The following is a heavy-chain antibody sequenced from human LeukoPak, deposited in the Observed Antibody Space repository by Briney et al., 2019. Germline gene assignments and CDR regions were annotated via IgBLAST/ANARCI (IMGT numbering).Heavy chain of an antibody. J-gene: IGHJ5*02. CDR2: IYYSGST. CDR1: GGSISSSSYY. CDR3: VGDQGVGNAFWFDP. V-gene: IGHV4-39*07. D-gene: IGHD2-2*01. Sequence: SETLSLTCTVSGGSISSSSYYWGWIRQPPGKGLEWIGSIYYSGSTYYNPSLKSRVTISVDTSKNQFSLKLISVTSADTAVYYCVGDQGVGNAFWFDPWGQGTLVTVSS.